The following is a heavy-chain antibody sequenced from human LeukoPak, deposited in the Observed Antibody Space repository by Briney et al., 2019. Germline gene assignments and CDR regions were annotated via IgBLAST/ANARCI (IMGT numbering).Heavy chain of an antibody. D-gene: IGHD6-19*01. V-gene: IGHV4-39*07. J-gene: IGHJ4*02. CDR3: ARAVMVAVAGGRFDY. CDR1: SGSISNGGYY. Sequence: SETLSLTCTVSSGSISNGGYYWVWIRQPPGKGLEWIGSIYYSGTIYYDPSLTSRLTISVDTSNNQFSLKLTSVTAADTAVYYCARAVMVAVAGGRFDYWGQGTLVTVSS. CDR2: IYYSGTI.